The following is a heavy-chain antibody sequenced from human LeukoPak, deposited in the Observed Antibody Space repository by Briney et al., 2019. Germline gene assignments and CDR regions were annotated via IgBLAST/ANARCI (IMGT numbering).Heavy chain of an antibody. CDR1: GFTFSDYY. D-gene: IGHD6-19*01. Sequence: GGSLRLSCAASGFTFSDYYMSWIRQAPGKGLEWVSYISSSGGTIYYADSVKGRFTISRDNAKNSLYLQMNSLRAGDTAAYYCAKESSGGWYFDYWGQGTLVTVSS. J-gene: IGHJ4*02. V-gene: IGHV3-11*01. CDR3: AKESSGGWYFDY. CDR2: ISSSGGTI.